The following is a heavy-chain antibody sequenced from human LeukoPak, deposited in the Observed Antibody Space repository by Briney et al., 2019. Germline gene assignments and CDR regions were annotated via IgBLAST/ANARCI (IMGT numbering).Heavy chain of an antibody. CDR1: GFIFSDYY. CDR3: VRTAAAGGD. Sequence: GGSLRLSCAASGFIFSDYYMSWIRQAPGKGLEWVSYISTTGYTTYYADSVKGRFTISRDNAKNSLYLQMNSLSAEDTAVYYCVRTAAAGGDWGQGSLVTVSS. J-gene: IGHJ4*02. CDR2: ISTTGYTT. V-gene: IGHV3-11*01. D-gene: IGHD6-25*01.